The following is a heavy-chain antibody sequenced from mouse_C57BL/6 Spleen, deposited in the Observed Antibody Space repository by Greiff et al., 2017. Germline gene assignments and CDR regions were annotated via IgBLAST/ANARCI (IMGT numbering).Heavy chain of an antibody. CDR1: GYTFTSYW. CDR3: ASSGELVFYDYNENFDD. V-gene: IGHV1-53*01. CDR2: INPSNGGT. J-gene: IGHJ2*01. D-gene: IGHD2-4*01. Sequence: QVQLQQPGTELVKPGASVKLSCKASGYTFTSYWMHWVKQRPGQGLEWIGNINPSNGGTNYNEKFKSKATLTVDKSSSTAYMQLSSLTSEDSAVYYWASSGELVFYDYNENFDDWGQGTTLTVSS.